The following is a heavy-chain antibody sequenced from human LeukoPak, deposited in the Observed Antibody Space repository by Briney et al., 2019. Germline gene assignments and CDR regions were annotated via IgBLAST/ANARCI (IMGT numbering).Heavy chain of an antibody. CDR3: ARGLGSGYYSDY. V-gene: IGHV4-39*07. CDR2: IYYSGST. Sequence: PSETLSLTCTVSGGSISSSDYYWGWIRQPPGKGLECVGTIYYSGSTYYNPSLKSRVTISVDTSKNQFSLKLSSVTAADTAVYYCARGLGSGYYSDYWGQGTLVTVSS. J-gene: IGHJ4*02. D-gene: IGHD3-22*01. CDR1: GGSISSSDYY.